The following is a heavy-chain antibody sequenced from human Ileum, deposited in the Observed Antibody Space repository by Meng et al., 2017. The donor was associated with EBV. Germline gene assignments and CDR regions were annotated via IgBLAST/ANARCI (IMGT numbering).Heavy chain of an antibody. V-gene: IGHV3-53*01. CDR1: GFTVSSNY. J-gene: IGHJ4*02. D-gene: IGHD5-12*01. Sequence: EGQLGEAGGGLIPPGGSLRLSCAAFGFTVSSNYMSWVRQAPGKGLEWVSVIYTGGSTYYADSVKGRFTISRDNSKNTLYLQMNSLRGEDTAVYYCASKSEGYDHWGQGTLVTVSS. CDR3: ASKSEGYDH. CDR2: IYTGGST.